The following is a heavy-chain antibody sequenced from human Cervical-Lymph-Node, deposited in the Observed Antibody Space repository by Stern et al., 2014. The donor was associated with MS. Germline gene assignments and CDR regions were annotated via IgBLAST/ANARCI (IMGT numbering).Heavy chain of an antibody. CDR1: GFTFRNYW. D-gene: IGHD3-10*01. CDR2: INRDGTTI. CDR3: TKDTYGPEDY. Sequence: EVQLVESGGGLVQPGGSLRLSCVASGFTFRNYWMHLVRQGPGKVLVWVARINRDGTTITHADSVKGRFTISRDNAKNTLYLQMNSLRVEDTAVYYCTKDTYGPEDYWGQGTSVTVSS. V-gene: IGHV3-74*03. J-gene: IGHJ4*02.